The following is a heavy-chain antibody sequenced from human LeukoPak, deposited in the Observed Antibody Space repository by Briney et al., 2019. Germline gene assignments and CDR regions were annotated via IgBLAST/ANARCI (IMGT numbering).Heavy chain of an antibody. CDR2: ISAYNGNT. CDR3: XXXXXXASYYRGAFDI. D-gene: IGHD1-26*01. V-gene: IGHV1-18*01. J-gene: IGHJ3*02. CDR1: GYTFTSYG. Sequence: ASVKVSCKASGYTFTSYGISWVRQAPGQGLEWMGWISAYNGNTNYAQKLQGRVTMTTDTSTSTAYMELRSLRSDDTAVYYCXXXXXXASYYRGAFDIWGQGTMVTVSS.